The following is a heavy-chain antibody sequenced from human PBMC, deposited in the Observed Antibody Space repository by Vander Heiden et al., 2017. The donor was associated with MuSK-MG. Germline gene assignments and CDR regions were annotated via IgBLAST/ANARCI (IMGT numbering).Heavy chain of an antibody. Sequence: EVQLVECGGGLVQPGGSLTLSCAAPGFTFSSYNINWIRQAPGKGLEWVSYIGVNSNHIQDADSVKGRFTISRDNAKNSLYLNMNRLRAEDTAVYYCARDQSYAFDIWGQGTMVTVSS. CDR1: GFTFSSYN. V-gene: IGHV3-48*01. CDR2: IGVNSNHI. CDR3: ARDQSYAFDI. J-gene: IGHJ3*02.